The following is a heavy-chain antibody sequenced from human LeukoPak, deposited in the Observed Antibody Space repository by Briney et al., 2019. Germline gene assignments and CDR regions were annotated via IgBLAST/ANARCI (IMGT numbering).Heavy chain of an antibody. V-gene: IGHV3-7*01. Sequence: GGSLRLSCAASGFTFSSYWVSWVRQAPGKGLEWVANINQDGSEKYYVDSVKGRFTISRDNAKNSLYLQVNSLRAEDTAVYFCATYYYYGSGSYAYLGQGTLVTVSS. CDR3: ATYYYYGSGSYAY. D-gene: IGHD3-10*01. J-gene: IGHJ4*02. CDR1: GFTFSSYW. CDR2: INQDGSEK.